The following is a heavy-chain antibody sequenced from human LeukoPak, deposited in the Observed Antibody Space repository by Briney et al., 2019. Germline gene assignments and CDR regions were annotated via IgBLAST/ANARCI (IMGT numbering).Heavy chain of an antibody. CDR3: ASSDSSGYYYLD. D-gene: IGHD3-22*01. J-gene: IGHJ4*02. CDR2: IYTSGST. CDR1: GDSITSYF. Sequence: SETLSLTCTVSGDSITSYFWSWIRQPAGKGLEWIGRIYTSGSTNYNPSLKSRVTMSVDTSKNQFSLKLSSVTAADTAVYYCASSDSSGYYYLDWGQGTLVTVSS. V-gene: IGHV4-4*07.